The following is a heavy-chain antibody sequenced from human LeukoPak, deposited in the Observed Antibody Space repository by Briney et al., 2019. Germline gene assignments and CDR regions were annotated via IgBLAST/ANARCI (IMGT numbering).Heavy chain of an antibody. V-gene: IGHV3-66*01. CDR2: IYDGDNT. CDR3: TRASQWLAFDY. J-gene: IGHJ4*02. Sequence: PGGSLRLSCAASGFTFSKYAFHWVRQAPGKGLEWVSVIYDGDNTNYADSVKGRFIISRDNSKNTLYLQMNSLRAEDTAVYYCTRASQWLAFDYWGQGTLVTVSS. CDR1: GFTFSKYA. D-gene: IGHD6-19*01.